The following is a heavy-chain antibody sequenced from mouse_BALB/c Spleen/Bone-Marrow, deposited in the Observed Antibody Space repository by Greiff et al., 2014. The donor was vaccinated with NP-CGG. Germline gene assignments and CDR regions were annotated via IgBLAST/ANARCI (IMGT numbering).Heavy chain of an antibody. Sequence: EVQGVESGAELVKPGASVKLSCTASGFNFKDSFMHWVKQRPEQGLEWNGRIDPANGITKYDPKFQGKATITTDTSSNTVYMHLSSLKYEDTDVYYGASSGNYGGGAIDYWGQGTPVTVSS. V-gene: IGHV14-3*02. D-gene: IGHD2-1*01. CDR2: IDPANGIT. CDR3: ASSGNYGGGAIDY. CDR1: GFNFKDSF. J-gene: IGHJ4*01.